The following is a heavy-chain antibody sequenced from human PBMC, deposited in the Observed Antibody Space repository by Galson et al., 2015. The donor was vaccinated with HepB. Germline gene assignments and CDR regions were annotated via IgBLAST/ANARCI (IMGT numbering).Heavy chain of an antibody. CDR2: INPSGGST. CDR1: GYTFTSYY. CDR3: ARAPGGLLGFGELVYWGFDY. D-gene: IGHD3-10*01. V-gene: IGHV1-46*01. Sequence: SVKVSCKASGYTFTSYYMHWVRQAPGQGLEWMGIINPSGGSTSYAQKFQGRVTMTRDTSTSTVYMELSSLRSEDTAVYYCARAPGGLLGFGELVYWGFDYWGQGTLVTVSS. J-gene: IGHJ4*02.